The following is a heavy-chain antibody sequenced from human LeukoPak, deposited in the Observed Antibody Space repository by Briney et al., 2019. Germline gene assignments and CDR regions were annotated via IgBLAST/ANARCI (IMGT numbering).Heavy chain of an antibody. CDR2: IWYDGSNK. CDR3: ARDLGLEFDY. V-gene: IGHV3-33*01. CDR1: GFTFSSYG. D-gene: IGHD3-16*01. J-gene: IGHJ4*02. Sequence: PGGSLRLSCAASGFTFSSYGMHWVRQAPGKGLQWVAAIWYDGSNKYYADSVKGRFTISRDNSKNTVHLQMNSLRDEDTAVYYCARDLGLEFDYWGQGTLVTVSS.